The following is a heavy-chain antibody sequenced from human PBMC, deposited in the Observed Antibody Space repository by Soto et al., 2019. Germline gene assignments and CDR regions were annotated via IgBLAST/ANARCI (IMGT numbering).Heavy chain of an antibody. CDR3: AAKGGLAY. Sequence: EVQLLESGGGLVQPGGSLRLSCAASGFIFSSYSMSWVRQAPGKGLEWVSTIGTSGGSTYYADSVKGRFTISRDNSKNSLSLQMNRLRAEDTAVYCCAAKGGLAYWGQGTLVTVSS. CDR2: IGTSGGST. V-gene: IGHV3-23*01. D-gene: IGHD2-15*01. J-gene: IGHJ4*02. CDR1: GFIFSSYS.